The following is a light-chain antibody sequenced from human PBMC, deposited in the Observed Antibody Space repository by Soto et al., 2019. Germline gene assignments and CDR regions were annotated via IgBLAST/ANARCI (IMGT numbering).Light chain of an antibody. CDR2: GND. Sequence: QSVLTQPPSVSGAPGQRVTISCTGTSSNIGAYYDVQWYQHLPGTAPKLLIYGNDNRPSGVPDRFSASKSGASASLAITGLQPEDEGDYYCQSCDNGQSGPVLFGGGTQLTVL. CDR1: SSNIGAYYD. V-gene: IGLV1-40*01. CDR3: QSCDNGQSGPVL. J-gene: IGLJ2*01.